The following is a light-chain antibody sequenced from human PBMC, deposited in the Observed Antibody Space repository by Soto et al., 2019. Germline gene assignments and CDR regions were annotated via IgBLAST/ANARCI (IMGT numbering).Light chain of an antibody. V-gene: IGLV2-8*01. CDR3: SSYAGSNNVV. Sequence: QSALTQPPSASGSLGQSVTISCTGTSSDVGAYNYVSRYQQYPGKAPKLIIYEVTKRPSGVPDRFSGSKSGNTASLTVSGLQAEDEADCYCSSYAGSNNVVFGGGTKLTVL. CDR1: SSDVGAYNY. CDR2: EVT. J-gene: IGLJ2*01.